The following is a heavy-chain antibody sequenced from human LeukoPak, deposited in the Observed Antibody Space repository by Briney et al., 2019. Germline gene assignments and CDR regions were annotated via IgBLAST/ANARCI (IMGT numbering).Heavy chain of an antibody. CDR3: ARDNRSGYSSSWTFEY. D-gene: IGHD6-13*01. V-gene: IGHV1-46*01. Sequence: ASVRVFCKASGYTFTSYYMQWVRQAPGQGLEWMGMINPSGGSTSYAQKFQGRVTMTRDTSTSTVYMELSSLSSEKTAVYGCARDNRSGYSSSWTFEYWGQGTLVTVSS. CDR1: GYTFTSYY. CDR2: INPSGGST. J-gene: IGHJ4*02.